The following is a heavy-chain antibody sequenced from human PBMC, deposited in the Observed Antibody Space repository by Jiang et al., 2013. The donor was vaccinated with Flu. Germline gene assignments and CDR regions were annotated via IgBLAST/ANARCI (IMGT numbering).Heavy chain of an antibody. D-gene: IGHD5-24*01. CDR3: ARDPQRYGYGYYFDY. J-gene: IGHJ4*02. CDR2: TYYRSKWYN. Sequence: QTLSLTCAISGDSVSSNSAAWNWIRQSPSRGLEWLGRTYYRSKWYNDYAVSVKSRITIRPDTSKNQFSLQLNSMTPDDTAVYYCARDPQRYGYGYYFDYWGQGTLVTVPS. CDR1: GDSVSSNSAA. V-gene: IGHV6-1*01.